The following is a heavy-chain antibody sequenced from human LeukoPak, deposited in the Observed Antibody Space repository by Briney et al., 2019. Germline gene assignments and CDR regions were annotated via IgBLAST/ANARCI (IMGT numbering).Heavy chain of an antibody. CDR3: ARGNGYCSSTSCYDFEYSSSPDDY. CDR1: GYIFTSYG. V-gene: IGHV1-18*01. J-gene: IGHJ4*02. Sequence: GASVKVSCKASGYIFTSYGISWVRQAPGQGLEWMGWISAYNGNTNYAQKLQGRVTMTTDTSTSTAYMELRSLRSDDTAVYYCARGNGYCSSTSCYDFEYSSSPDDYWGQGTLVTVSS. CDR2: ISAYNGNT. D-gene: IGHD2-2*03.